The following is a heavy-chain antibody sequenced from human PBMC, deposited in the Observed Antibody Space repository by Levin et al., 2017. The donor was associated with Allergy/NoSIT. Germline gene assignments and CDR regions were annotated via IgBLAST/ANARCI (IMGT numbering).Heavy chain of an antibody. CDR3: ARGTTVTTRRGDNWFDP. J-gene: IGHJ5*02. Sequence: ASVKVSCKASGYTFTSYDINWVRQATGQGLEWMGWMNPNSGNTGYAQKFQGRVTMTRNTSISTAYMELSSLRSEDTAVYYCARGTTVTTRRGDNWFDPWGQGTLVTVSS. D-gene: IGHD4-17*01. V-gene: IGHV1-8*01. CDR2: MNPNSGNT. CDR1: GYTFTSYD.